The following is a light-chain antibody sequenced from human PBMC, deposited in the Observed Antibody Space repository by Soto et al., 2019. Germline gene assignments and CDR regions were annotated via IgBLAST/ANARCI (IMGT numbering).Light chain of an antibody. V-gene: IGKV1-9*01. J-gene: IGKJ2*01. CDR1: QGISTY. CDR2: AAS. Sequence: DIQLTQSPSLLSASVGDRVTITCRASQGISTYLAWYQQTSGKAPKLLISAASTLQRGVPSRFSGSGSGTQFTLTISSLQPEDFATYYCQQYNSYPYTFGQGTKLEIK. CDR3: QQYNSYPYT.